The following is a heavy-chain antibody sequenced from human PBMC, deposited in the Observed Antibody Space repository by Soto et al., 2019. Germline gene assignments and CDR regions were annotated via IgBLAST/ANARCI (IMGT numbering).Heavy chain of an antibody. CDR1: SDSISRSHW. CDR3: ARAVSDFGESPEFDY. V-gene: IGHV4-4*02. D-gene: IGHD3-10*01. Sequence: SETLSLTCAVSSDSISRSHWLTWVRQSPGKGLEWLGDIYYSGSVYYNPSLRSRISISVDKSNNQFSLKLSSVTAADTAVYYCARAVSDFGESPEFDYWGQGTLVTVSS. CDR2: IYYSGSV. J-gene: IGHJ4*02.